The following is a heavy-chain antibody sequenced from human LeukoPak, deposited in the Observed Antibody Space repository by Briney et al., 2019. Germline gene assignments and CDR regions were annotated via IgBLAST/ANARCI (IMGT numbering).Heavy chain of an antibody. D-gene: IGHD3-10*01. V-gene: IGHV3-48*04. CDR3: ARVVTGSGSYLDY. CDR1: GFTFSTYS. J-gene: IGHJ4*02. Sequence: GGSLRLSCAASGFTFSTYSMNWVRQAPGKGLEWLSYIRGSSNTIYYADSVKGRFTISRDNAKNSLYLQMNSLRAEDTAVYYCARVVTGSGSYLDYWGQGTLVTVSS. CDR2: IRGSSNTI.